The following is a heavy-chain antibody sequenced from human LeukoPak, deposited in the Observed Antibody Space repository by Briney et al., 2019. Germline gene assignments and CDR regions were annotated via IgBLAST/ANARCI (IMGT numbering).Heavy chain of an antibody. D-gene: IGHD3-22*01. J-gene: IGHJ1*01. CDR2: IYHSGST. CDR1: GGSISSSNW. CDR3: VAYYYDSSGLQH. V-gene: IGHV4-4*02. Sequence: SSGTLSLTCAGSGGSISSSNWWSWVRQPPGKGLEWIGEIYHSGSTNYNPSLKSRVTISVDKSKNQFSLKLSSVTAADTAVYYCVAYYYDSSGLQHWGQGTLVTVSS.